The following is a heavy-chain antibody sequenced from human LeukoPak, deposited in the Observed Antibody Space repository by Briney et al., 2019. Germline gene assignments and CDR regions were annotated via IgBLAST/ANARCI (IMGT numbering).Heavy chain of an antibody. CDR1: GFTFSSYS. CDR2: ISSSSSYI. CDR3: ARDVPPSGWRNFDY. Sequence: PGGSLRLSCAASGFTFSSYSMNWVRQAPGKGLEWVSSISSSSSYIYYADSVKGRFTISRDNAKNSLFLQMNSLRAEDTAVYYCARDVPPSGWRNFDYWGQGTLVTVSS. J-gene: IGHJ4*02. D-gene: IGHD6-19*01. V-gene: IGHV3-21*01.